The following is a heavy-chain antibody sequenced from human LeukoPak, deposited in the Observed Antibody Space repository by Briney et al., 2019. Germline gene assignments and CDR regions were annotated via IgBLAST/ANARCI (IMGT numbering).Heavy chain of an antibody. D-gene: IGHD3-3*01. V-gene: IGHV4-4*07. CDR3: ARSSDFVVVIGQYYMDV. J-gene: IGHJ6*03. CDR2: IYTIGST. Sequence: SETLSLTVTVSDGSINSYYWSWIRQPAGKGLNWIGRIYTIGSTHYNPSLKNRVTLSVDKSTHPFPLRLSSATAAHTPACNCARSSDFVVVIGQYYMDVWGEGTTVTVSS. CDR1: DGSINSYY.